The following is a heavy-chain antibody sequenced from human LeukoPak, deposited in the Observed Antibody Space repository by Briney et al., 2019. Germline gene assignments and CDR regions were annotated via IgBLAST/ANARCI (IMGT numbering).Heavy chain of an antibody. D-gene: IGHD4-23*01. CDR3: ARGGNALDY. Sequence: SETLSLTCTVSGGSISTYYWSWIRQPPGKGLDWIGSFCYTGSTNYNPSLRSRVTISLDTSKNQISLRLSSVTAADTAVYYCARGGNALDYWGQGTLVTVSS. J-gene: IGHJ4*02. CDR1: GGSISTYY. CDR2: FCYTGST. V-gene: IGHV4-59*01.